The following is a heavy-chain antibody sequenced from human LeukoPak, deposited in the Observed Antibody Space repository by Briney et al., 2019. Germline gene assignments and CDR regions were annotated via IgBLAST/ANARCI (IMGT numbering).Heavy chain of an antibody. CDR1: GFIFRNYW. CDR2: IKEDGSEK. J-gene: IGHJ4*02. V-gene: IGHV3-7*01. CDR3: AKVGGSGSYQNTPFDY. D-gene: IGHD3-10*01. Sequence: GGSLRLSCAASGFIFRNYWMNWVRQAPGKGLEWVATIKEDGSEKYYVDFVKGRFTISRDNSKNTLYLQMNSLRAEDTAVYYCAKVGGSGSYQNTPFDYWGQGTLVTVSS.